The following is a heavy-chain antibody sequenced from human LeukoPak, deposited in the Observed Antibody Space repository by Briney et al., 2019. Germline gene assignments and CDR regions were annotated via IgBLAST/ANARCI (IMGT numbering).Heavy chain of an antibody. CDR2: TSWNSGSI. CDR3: AKVITIQLWPGYGMDV. CDR1: GFTFDDYA. D-gene: IGHD5-18*01. Sequence: PGGSLRLSCAASGFTFDDYAMHWVRQAPGKGLEWVSGTSWNSGSIGCADSVKGRLTISRDNAKNSLYLQMNSLRAEDTALYYCAKVITIQLWPGYGMDVWGQGTTVTVSS. V-gene: IGHV3-9*01. J-gene: IGHJ6*02.